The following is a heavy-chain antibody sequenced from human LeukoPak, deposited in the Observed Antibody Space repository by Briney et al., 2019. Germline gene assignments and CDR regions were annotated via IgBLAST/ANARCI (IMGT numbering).Heavy chain of an antibody. Sequence: PGRSLRLSCAASGFTFDDYAMHWVRQAPGKGLEWVSGISWNSGSIGYADSVKGRFTISRDNAKNSLYLQMNSLRAEDTALYYCTSLDYWGQGTLVTVSS. V-gene: IGHV3-9*01. D-gene: IGHD6-6*01. J-gene: IGHJ4*02. CDR3: TSLDY. CDR2: ISWNSGSI. CDR1: GFTFDDYA.